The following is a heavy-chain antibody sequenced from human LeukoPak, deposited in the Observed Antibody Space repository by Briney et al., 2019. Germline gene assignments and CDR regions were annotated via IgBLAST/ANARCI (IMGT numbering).Heavy chain of an antibody. CDR1: GGSISSYY. CDR3: AREAYCGGDCYYFDY. CDR2: IYYSGST. Sequence: SETLSLTCTVSGGSISSYYWSWIRQPPGKGLEWIGYIYYSGSTNYNPSLKSRVTISVDTSKNTLYLQMNSLRAEDTAVYYCAREAYCGGDCYYFDYWGQGTLVTVSS. D-gene: IGHD2-21*01. V-gene: IGHV4-59*01. J-gene: IGHJ4*02.